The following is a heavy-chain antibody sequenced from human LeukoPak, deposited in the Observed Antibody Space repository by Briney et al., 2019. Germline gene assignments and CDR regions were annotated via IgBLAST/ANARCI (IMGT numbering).Heavy chain of an antibody. CDR3: TTGEVVPAAIRGYYYYYGMDV. D-gene: IGHD2-2*01. Sequence: GSLRLSCAASGFTFSNAWMSWVRQAPGKGLEWVGRIKSKTDGGTTDYAAPVKGRFTISRDDSKNTLYLQMNSLKTEDTAVYYCTTGEVVPAAIRGYYYYYGMDVWGQGTTVTVSS. J-gene: IGHJ6*02. V-gene: IGHV3-15*01. CDR2: IKSKTDGGTT. CDR1: GFTFSNAW.